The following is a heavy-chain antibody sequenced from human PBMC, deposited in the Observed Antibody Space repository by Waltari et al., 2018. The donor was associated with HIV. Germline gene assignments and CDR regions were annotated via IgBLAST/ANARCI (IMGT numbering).Heavy chain of an antibody. V-gene: IGHV3-74*01. CDR3: VREHSSGWYWAVDY. J-gene: IGHJ4*02. D-gene: IGHD6-19*01. CDR2: INSDGTST. Sequence: EVQLVESGGGLVQPGGSLRLSCAASVFTCSRYWMHWVRQAPGKGPVWVSRINSDGTSTSYADSVKGRFTISRDNAKNTLYLQMNSLRVEDTAVYYCVREHSSGWYWAVDYWGQGTLVTVSS. CDR1: VFTCSRYW.